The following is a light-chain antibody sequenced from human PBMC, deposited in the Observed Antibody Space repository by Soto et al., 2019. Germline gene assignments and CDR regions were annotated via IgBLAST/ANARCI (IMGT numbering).Light chain of an antibody. Sequence: QLVLTQPPSVSGAPGQRVTISCTGSSSNIGATYDVHWYQHLPGTAPTLLMYGNNNRPSGVPDRFSGSKSGTSASLAITGLQAEDEADYYCQSYDSSLSGWVFGGGTKVTVL. J-gene: IGLJ3*02. CDR3: QSYDSSLSGWV. V-gene: IGLV1-40*01. CDR2: GNN. CDR1: SSNIGATYD.